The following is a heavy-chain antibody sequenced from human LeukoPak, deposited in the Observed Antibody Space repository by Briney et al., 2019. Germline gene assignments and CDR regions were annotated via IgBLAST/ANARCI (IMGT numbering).Heavy chain of an antibody. Sequence: GGSLRLSCAALGFTVSRTYMRWVRQAPGKGLEWVSVIYEGGDIYYADSVRGRFAISRDNSKNTVYLQMNGLRGEDTAVYYCARDPSGTGTGFDIWGQGTLVTVSP. CDR3: ARDPSGTGTGFDI. CDR1: GFTVSRTY. J-gene: IGHJ3*02. CDR2: IYEGGDI. V-gene: IGHV3-66*01. D-gene: IGHD3/OR15-3a*01.